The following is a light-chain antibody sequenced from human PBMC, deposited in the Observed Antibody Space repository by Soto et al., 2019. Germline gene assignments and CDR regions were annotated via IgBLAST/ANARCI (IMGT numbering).Light chain of an antibody. CDR1: QSVSSSY. CDR3: QQYGSSPNT. J-gene: IGKJ2*01. Sequence: EIVLTQSPGTLSLSPGERATLSCRASQSVSSSYLAWYQQKPGQAPRLLIYGASSRATGIPDRFSGSGSGTDCTLTISRLEPEDLAGFYCQQYGSSPNTFGQGTKLEIK. V-gene: IGKV3-20*01. CDR2: GAS.